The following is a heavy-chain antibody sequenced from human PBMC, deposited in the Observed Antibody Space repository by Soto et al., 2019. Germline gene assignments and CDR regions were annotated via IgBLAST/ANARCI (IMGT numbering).Heavy chain of an antibody. CDR2: IYPGDSDT. V-gene: IGHV5-51*01. CDR3: ARPVAMEQDSGSIGY. J-gene: IGHJ4*02. D-gene: IGHD5-12*01. Sequence: GESLKISCKGSGYSFTSYWIGGVREMPGKGLEWMGIIYPGDSDTRYSPSFQGQVTISADKSISTAYLQWSSLKASDTAMYYCARPVAMEQDSGSIGYWGQGTLVTVSS. CDR1: GYSFTSYW.